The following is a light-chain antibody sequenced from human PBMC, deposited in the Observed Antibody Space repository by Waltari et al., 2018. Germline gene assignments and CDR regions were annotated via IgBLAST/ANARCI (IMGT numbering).Light chain of an antibody. J-gene: IGLJ2*01. CDR3: AACDDSLNGVV. V-gene: IGLV1-36*01. CDR2: SDD. Sequence: SVLTQPPSVSEAPRQRVTISCSGSRPHIGNNAVNGYPQLPGKAPKIHMYSDDWLPSGVSSRFAGSKSGTSADRASSGRQAEDEADYYCAACDDSLNGVVFDGGTKLTVI. CDR1: RPHIGNNA.